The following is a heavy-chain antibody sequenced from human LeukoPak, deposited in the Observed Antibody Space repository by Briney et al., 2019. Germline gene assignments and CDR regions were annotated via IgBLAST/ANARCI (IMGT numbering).Heavy chain of an antibody. J-gene: IGHJ4*02. V-gene: IGHV3-30*02. CDR2: IRYDGSNK. CDR1: GFTFSSYG. Sequence: PGGSLRLSCAASGFTFSSYGMHWVRQAPGKGLEWVALIRYDGSNKYYADSVKGRFTISRDNSKNTLYLQMNSLRAEDTAVYYCAKIPYDFWSGYTQFDYWGQGTLVTVSS. D-gene: IGHD3-3*01. CDR3: AKIPYDFWSGYTQFDY.